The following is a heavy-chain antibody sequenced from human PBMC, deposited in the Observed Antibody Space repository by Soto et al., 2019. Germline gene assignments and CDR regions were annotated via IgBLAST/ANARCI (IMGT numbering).Heavy chain of an antibody. D-gene: IGHD4-17*01. Sequence: GESLKISCAASGFTFTKYAMAWVRQAPGRGLECVSGIVGDGSEKHYADSVKGRFTISKDYSKNTLYLQMDGLRAEDTAVYFCAKDAVYGDGLWLMDQWGPGTQVTVSS. J-gene: IGHJ1*01. CDR2: IVGDGSEK. CDR1: GFTFTKYA. V-gene: IGHV3-23*01. CDR3: AKDAVYGDGLWLMDQ.